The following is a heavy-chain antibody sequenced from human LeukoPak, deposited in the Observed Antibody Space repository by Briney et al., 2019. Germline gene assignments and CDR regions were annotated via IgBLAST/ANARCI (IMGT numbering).Heavy chain of an antibody. D-gene: IGHD3-9*01. V-gene: IGHV1-18*04. CDR3: AREGSTYYDILPGHYHPTAGYYGMDV. J-gene: IGHJ6*04. CDR2: ISAYSGNT. CDR1: GYTFTSYG. Sequence: ASVKVSCKASGYTFTSYGISWVGQAPGQGLEWMGWISAYSGNTNYAQKLQGRVTMTTDTSTSTAYMELTSLRSDATAVYYCAREGSTYYDILPGHYHPTAGYYGMDVWGKGTTVTVSS.